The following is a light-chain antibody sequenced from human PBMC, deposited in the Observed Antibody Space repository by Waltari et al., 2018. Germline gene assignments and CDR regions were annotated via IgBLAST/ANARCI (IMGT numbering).Light chain of an antibody. CDR3: QTWGTGTVV. CDR1: SGHRNHA. J-gene: IGLJ2*01. V-gene: IGLV4-69*01. CDR2: VYSDGSH. Sequence: QVVLTQSPSASASLGASVKLTCTPSSGHRNHAIAWHKQQPEKGPRYLMTVYSDGSHNKGDGIPDRFSGSSSGAERYLIISSLQSEDEADYYCQTWGTGTVVFGGGTKLTVL.